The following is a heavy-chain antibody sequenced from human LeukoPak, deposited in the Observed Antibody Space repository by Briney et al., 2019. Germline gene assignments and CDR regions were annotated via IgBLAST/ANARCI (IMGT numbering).Heavy chain of an antibody. CDR2: IKQDGSEK. V-gene: IGHV3-7*01. Sequence: GGSLRLSCAASGLTFSSFWMSWVRQAPGKALEWVANIKQDGSEKHYVDSVKGRFTISRDNAKNSLYLQMNSLRAEDTAVYYCARSIPIVHHDYWGQGTLVTVSS. CDR1: GLTFSSFW. CDR3: ARSIPIVHHDY. D-gene: IGHD1-26*01. J-gene: IGHJ4*02.